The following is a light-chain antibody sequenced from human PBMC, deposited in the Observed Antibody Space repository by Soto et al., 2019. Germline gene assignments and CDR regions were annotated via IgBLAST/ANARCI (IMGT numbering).Light chain of an antibody. V-gene: IGKV1-39*01. CDR3: QQSYSTPQT. Sequence: DIQVTQSPSSLSASVGDRVTITCRASQSISSYLNWYQQKPGKAPKLLIYAASSLQSGVTSRFSGSGSGTDFTLTISSLQPEDFATYYCQQSYSTPQTFGQGTKVDIK. CDR2: AAS. CDR1: QSISSY. J-gene: IGKJ1*01.